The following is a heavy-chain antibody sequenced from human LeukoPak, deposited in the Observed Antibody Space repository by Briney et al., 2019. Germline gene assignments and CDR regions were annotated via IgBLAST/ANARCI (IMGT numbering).Heavy chain of an antibody. Sequence: PSETLSLTCTVSGGSISSYYWSWIRQPPGKGLEWIGYIYYSGSTNYNPSRKSRVTISVDTSKNQFSLKLSSVTAADTAVYYCARGVSSSWYGYNWFYPWGQGTLVTGSS. J-gene: IGHJ5*02. CDR2: IYYSGST. CDR1: GGSISSYY. D-gene: IGHD6-13*01. V-gene: IGHV4-59*01. CDR3: ARGVSSSWYGYNWFYP.